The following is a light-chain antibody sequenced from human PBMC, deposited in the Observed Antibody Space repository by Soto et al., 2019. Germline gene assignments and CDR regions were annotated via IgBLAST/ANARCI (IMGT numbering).Light chain of an antibody. CDR1: QGISSY. Sequence: DIQLTHSPSFLSASVGDRVTITCRASQGISSYLAWYQQKPGKAPKLLIYAASSLQSGVPSRFSGSGSGTDFTLTISSLQPEDFATYYCQQSYSTPRTFGQGTKVDIK. CDR3: QQSYSTPRT. CDR2: AAS. J-gene: IGKJ1*01. V-gene: IGKV1-39*01.